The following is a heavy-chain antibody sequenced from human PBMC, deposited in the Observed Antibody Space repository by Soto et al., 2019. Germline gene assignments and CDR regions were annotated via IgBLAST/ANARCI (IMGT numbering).Heavy chain of an antibody. Sequence: GGSLRLSCAASGFTVSSYAMSWVRQAPGKGLEWVSAISGSGGSTYYADSVKGRFTISRDNSKNTLYLQMNSLRAEDTAVYYCAKSGRFYYYDSSGYPDYWGQGTLVTAPQ. CDR1: GFTVSSYA. D-gene: IGHD3-22*01. V-gene: IGHV3-23*01. CDR2: ISGSGGST. CDR3: AKSGRFYYYDSSGYPDY. J-gene: IGHJ4*02.